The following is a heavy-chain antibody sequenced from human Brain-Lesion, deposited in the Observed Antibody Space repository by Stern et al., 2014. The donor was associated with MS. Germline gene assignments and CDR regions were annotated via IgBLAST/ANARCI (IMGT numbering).Heavy chain of an antibody. Sequence: QVQLVQSGPGLVKPSQTLSLSCTVSGGSISSGGYYWSWIRQPAGKGLEWIGRIFNRCSTSYNTSLQSPVTKSNKTTKNQVSLRLNSMTAADTAVYYCARGRVVPGFQYYATDVWGQGTTVIVSS. J-gene: IGHJ6*02. CDR1: GGSISSGGYY. D-gene: IGHD2-2*01. V-gene: IGHV4-61*02. CDR3: ARGRVVPGFQYYATDV. CDR2: IFNRCST.